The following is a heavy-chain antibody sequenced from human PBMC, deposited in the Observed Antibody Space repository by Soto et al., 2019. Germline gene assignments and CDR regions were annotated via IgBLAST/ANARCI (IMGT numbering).Heavy chain of an antibody. D-gene: IGHD1-26*01. V-gene: IGHV3-21*01. CDR2: ISSSSSYI. Sequence: EVQLVESGGGLVKPGGSLRLSCAASGFTFSSYSMNWVRQAPGKGLEWVSSISSSSSYIYYADSVKGRFTISRDNAKNFLYLQMNSLRAEDTAVYYCARVVVGATPIDYGMDVWGQGTTVTVSS. J-gene: IGHJ6*02. CDR1: GFTFSSYS. CDR3: ARVVVGATPIDYGMDV.